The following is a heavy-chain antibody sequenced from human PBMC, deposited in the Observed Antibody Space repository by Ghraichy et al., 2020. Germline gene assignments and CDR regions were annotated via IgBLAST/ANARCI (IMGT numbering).Heavy chain of an antibody. J-gene: IGHJ3*02. CDR3: ARDRVSVVTAAYDI. CDR2: VYFSGRT. Sequence: GSLRLSCSVSGDSVSSDAYFWSWIRQPPGKGLEWIGYVYFSGRTNYNPSLMGRVTISADTSKNQFSLNLTSVTAADTAMYYCARDRVSVVTAAYDIWGQGTMVTVSS. D-gene: IGHD2-21*02. V-gene: IGHV4-61*08. CDR1: GDSVSSDAYF.